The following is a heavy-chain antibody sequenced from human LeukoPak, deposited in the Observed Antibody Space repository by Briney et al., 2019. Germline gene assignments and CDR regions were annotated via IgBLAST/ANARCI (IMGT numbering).Heavy chain of an antibody. Sequence: PGGSLRLSCAASGFTFSSYGMHWVRQAPGKGLEWVAFIRYDGSNKYYADSVKGRFTISRDNAKNSLYLQMNSLRAEDTAVYYCARGDSSSWYGDYWYWGQGTLVTVSS. CDR1: GFTFSSYG. J-gene: IGHJ4*02. D-gene: IGHD6-13*01. V-gene: IGHV3-30*02. CDR2: IRYDGSNK. CDR3: ARGDSSSWYGDYWY.